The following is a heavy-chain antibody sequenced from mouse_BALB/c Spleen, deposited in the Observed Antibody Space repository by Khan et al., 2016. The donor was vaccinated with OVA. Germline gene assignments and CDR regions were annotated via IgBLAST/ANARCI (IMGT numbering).Heavy chain of an antibody. CDR2: INTYTGEP. CDR1: GYTFTNYG. J-gene: IGHJ3*01. D-gene: IGHD2-1*01. Sequence: QIQLVQSGPELKKPGETVKISCKASGYTFTNYGMNWVKQAPGKGLKWMGWINTYTGEPTYADDFKGRFAFSLETSASTAYLQINNLKNEDTATXFCARTNGNYWFAYWGQGTLVTVSA. V-gene: IGHV9-3-1*01. CDR3: ARTNGNYWFAY.